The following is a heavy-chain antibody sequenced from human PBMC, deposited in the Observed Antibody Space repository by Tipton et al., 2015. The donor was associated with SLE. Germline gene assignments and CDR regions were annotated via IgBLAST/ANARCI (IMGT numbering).Heavy chain of an antibody. D-gene: IGHD7-27*01. CDR1: GGSITTSRRY. Sequence: TLSLTCTVSGGSITTSRRYWGWIRQAPGRDLEWIGSIDFSGSTYYNPSLKSQVILAVDTSKNQFSLKVTSVTAADTAMYYCARVGLGSGDGFDIWGQGTMVTVSS. CDR2: IDFSGST. V-gene: IGHV4-39*07. CDR3: ARVGLGSGDGFDI. J-gene: IGHJ3*02.